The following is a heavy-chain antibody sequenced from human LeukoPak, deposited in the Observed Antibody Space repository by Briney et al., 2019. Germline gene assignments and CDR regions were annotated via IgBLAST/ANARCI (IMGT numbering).Heavy chain of an antibody. D-gene: IGHD3-22*01. Sequence: SETLSLTCIVSGGSISTSSYYWGWIRQPPGKGLEWIGSIYYSGSTYYNPSLKSRVTMSVDMSKNQFSLKLSSVTAADTAVYYCARDSSGYMFDYWGQGTLVTVSS. J-gene: IGHJ4*02. CDR2: IYYSGST. V-gene: IGHV4-39*07. CDR1: GGSISTSSYY. CDR3: ARDSSGYMFDY.